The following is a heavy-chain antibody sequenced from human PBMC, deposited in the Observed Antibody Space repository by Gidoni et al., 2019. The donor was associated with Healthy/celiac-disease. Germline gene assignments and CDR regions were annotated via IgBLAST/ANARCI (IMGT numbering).Heavy chain of an antibody. J-gene: IGHJ5*02. CDR3: ASSRFDWSFGRFDP. V-gene: IGHV3-9*01. D-gene: IGHD3-9*01. Sequence: FDDYAMHWVRQAPGKGLEWVSGISWNSGSVAYADSVKGRFTISRDNAKNSLYLQMNSLRAEDTALYYCASSRFDWSFGRFDPWGQGTLVTVSS. CDR1: FDDYA. CDR2: ISWNSGSV.